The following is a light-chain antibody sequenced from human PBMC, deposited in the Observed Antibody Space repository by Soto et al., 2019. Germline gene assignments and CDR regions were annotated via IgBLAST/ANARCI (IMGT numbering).Light chain of an antibody. CDR3: QQYNRYST. Sequence: DIQMTQSPSTLSASVGDRVTITCRASQSISSWLAWYQQRPGKAPKLLIYDASSLESGDPSRFSGSGSGTEFTLTIRSLQPDDFATYYCQQYNRYSTFGPGTKVDIK. CDR2: DAS. V-gene: IGKV1-5*01. CDR1: QSISSW. J-gene: IGKJ3*01.